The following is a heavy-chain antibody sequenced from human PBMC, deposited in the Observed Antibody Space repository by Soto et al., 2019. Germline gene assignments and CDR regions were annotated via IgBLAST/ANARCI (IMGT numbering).Heavy chain of an antibody. D-gene: IGHD3-16*01. CDR3: ARRARGNWAFDY. CDR2: IYPGDSDT. CDR1: GYSFTSYS. V-gene: IGHV5-51*01. Sequence: GESLKISCKGSGYSFTSYSIGWVRQMPGKGLEWMGIIYPGDSDTRYSPSFQGQVTISADKSTTSAYLQWSSLKASDTAIYFCARRARGNWAFDYWGQGTLVTVSS. J-gene: IGHJ4*02.